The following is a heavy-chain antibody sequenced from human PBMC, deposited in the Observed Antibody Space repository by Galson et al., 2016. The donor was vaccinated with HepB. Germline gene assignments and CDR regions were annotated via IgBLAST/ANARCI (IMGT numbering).Heavy chain of an antibody. CDR1: GLTFTNYW. J-gene: IGHJ5*02. V-gene: IGHV3-30*03. Sequence: SLRLSCAASGLTFTNYWMTWVRQAPGKGLEWVAHIAHSGGTAYNTDSVRGRFTISRDDSKNSVYLQMSSLEREDTAVYYCARIGYGVSGGNGFDPWGQGTLVTVSS. CDR2: IAHSGGTA. D-gene: IGHD2-15*01. CDR3: ARIGYGVSGGNGFDP.